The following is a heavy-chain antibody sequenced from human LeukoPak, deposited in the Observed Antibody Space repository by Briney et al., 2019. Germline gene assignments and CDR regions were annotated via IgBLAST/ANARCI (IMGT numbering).Heavy chain of an antibody. D-gene: IGHD6-19*01. J-gene: IGHJ6*03. V-gene: IGHV3-7*03. CDR3: ARTVAGTSMYYYYYYMDV. CDR2: IKQDESEK. Sequence: GGSLRLSCAASGFTFSTYWMSWVRQAPGKGLEWVANIKQDESEKYYVESVKGRFTISRDNAKNSLYLQMNSLRAEDTALYYCARTVAGTSMYYYYYYMDVWGKGTTVTVSS. CDR1: GFTFSTYW.